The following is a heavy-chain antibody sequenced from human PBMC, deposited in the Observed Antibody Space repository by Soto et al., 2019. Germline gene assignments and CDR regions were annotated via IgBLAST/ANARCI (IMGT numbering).Heavy chain of an antibody. J-gene: IGHJ5*02. CDR1: GGSLSSGSYY. Sequence: PSETLALTCTVSGGSLSSGSYYWSWIRQHPGKGLEWMGYIYYSGSTYYNPSLKSRVTISVDTSKNQFSLKLSSVTAADTAVYYCARGRGYCSGGSCRNWFYPCGQGTLVTVSA. D-gene: IGHD2-15*01. CDR2: IYYSGST. V-gene: IGHV4-31*03. CDR3: ARGRGYCSGGSCRNWFYP.